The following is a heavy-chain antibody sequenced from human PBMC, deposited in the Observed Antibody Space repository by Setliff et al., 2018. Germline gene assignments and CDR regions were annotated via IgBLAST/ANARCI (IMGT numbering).Heavy chain of an antibody. CDR1: GGTFSSYG. Sequence: SVKVSCKASGGTFSSYGISWVRQAPGQGLEWLGGTIPNFGTTNYAQEFQGRVTIITDESTSTAYMELSSLRFEDTAVYYCARDQYTSGWYGPPESYFDCWGLGILVTVSS. D-gene: IGHD6-19*01. CDR3: ARDQYTSGWYGPPESYFDC. CDR2: TIPNFGTT. V-gene: IGHV1-69*05. J-gene: IGHJ4*01.